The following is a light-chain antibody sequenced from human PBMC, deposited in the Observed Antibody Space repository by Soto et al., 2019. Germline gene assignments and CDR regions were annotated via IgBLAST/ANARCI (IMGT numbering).Light chain of an antibody. V-gene: IGKV3-20*01. CDR3: QQYGSSPRT. Sequence: EIVLTQAPGTLSLSPGARATLSCRASQSVGNSYLAWYQQKPGQAPRLLIYGASSRAKGIPDRFSGSGSGRDFSLTISRLELEDFAVYYCQQYGSSPRTFGQGTKVEIK. CDR1: QSVGNSY. J-gene: IGKJ1*01. CDR2: GAS.